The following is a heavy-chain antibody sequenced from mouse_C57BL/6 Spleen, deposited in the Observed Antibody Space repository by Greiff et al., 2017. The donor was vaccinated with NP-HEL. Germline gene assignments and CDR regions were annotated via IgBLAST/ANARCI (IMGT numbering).Heavy chain of an antibody. CDR1: GYTFTDYY. D-gene: IGHD2-9*01. CDR3: ARESFYGYDSDWYCDV. Sequence: VQLQQSGPELVKPGASVKISCKASGYTFTDYYMNWVKQSHGKSLEWIGDINPNNGGTSYNQKFKGKATLAVDKSSSTSYMELRRLTSEDSAVYSCARESFYGYDSDWYCDVWGTGTTVTVSS. V-gene: IGHV1-26*01. J-gene: IGHJ1*03. CDR2: INPNNGGT.